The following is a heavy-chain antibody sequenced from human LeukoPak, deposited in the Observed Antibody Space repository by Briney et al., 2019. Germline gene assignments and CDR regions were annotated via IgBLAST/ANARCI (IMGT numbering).Heavy chain of an antibody. D-gene: IGHD6-13*01. Sequence: APVKLSCKVSGYTLTELSMPWVRQSPGKGLEWMGRFDPEDGETIYAQKFQARVTMTEDTSTNTAYMELSSLRSEDTAVYYRATQQLVRFVLRFQHWGQATLVAVSS. J-gene: IGHJ1*01. CDR1: GYTLTELS. V-gene: IGHV1-24*01. CDR3: ATQQLVRFVLRFQH. CDR2: FDPEDGET.